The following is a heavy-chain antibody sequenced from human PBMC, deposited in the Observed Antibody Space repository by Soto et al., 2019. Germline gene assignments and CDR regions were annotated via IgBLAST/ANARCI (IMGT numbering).Heavy chain of an antibody. CDR2: ISAYNGNT. CDR3: ARGSIAADGLESYYFDE. CDR1: GYTFTSYG. Sequence: ASVKVSFKASGYTFTSYGISWVRQAPGQGLEWMGWISAYNGNTNYAQKLQGRVTMTTDTSTSTAYMELRSLRSDDTAVYYCARGSIAADGLESYYFDEWGQGTLVTSPQ. D-gene: IGHD6-13*01. J-gene: IGHJ4*02. V-gene: IGHV1-18*01.